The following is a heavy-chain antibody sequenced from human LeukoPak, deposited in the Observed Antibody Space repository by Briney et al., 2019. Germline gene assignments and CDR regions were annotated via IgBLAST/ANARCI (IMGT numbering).Heavy chain of an antibody. Sequence: PGGSLRLSCAASGFTFSSYAMSWVRQAPGKGLEWVSAISGSGGSTYYADSVKGRFTISRDNSKNTLYLQMNSLRAEDTAVYYCARERRIVVVPAARAGNYYYYYGMDVWGQGTTVTVSS. CDR3: ARERRIVVVPAARAGNYYYYYGMDV. CDR2: ISGSGGST. D-gene: IGHD2-2*01. J-gene: IGHJ6*02. V-gene: IGHV3-23*01. CDR1: GFTFSSYA.